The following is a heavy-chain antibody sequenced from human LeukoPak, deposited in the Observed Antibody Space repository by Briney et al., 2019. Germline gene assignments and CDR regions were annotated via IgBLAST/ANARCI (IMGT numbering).Heavy chain of an antibody. CDR1: GGSISSGSYY. Sequence: KPSETLSLTCTVSGGSISSGSYYWSWIRQPAGKGLEWIGRIYTSGSTNYNPSLKSRVTISVDTSKNQFSLKLSSVTAADTAVYYCARVPGYYDILTGYYKGGYFDYWGQGTLVTVSS. CDR3: ARVPGYYDILTGYYKGGYFDY. J-gene: IGHJ4*02. D-gene: IGHD3-9*01. CDR2: IYTSGST. V-gene: IGHV4-61*02.